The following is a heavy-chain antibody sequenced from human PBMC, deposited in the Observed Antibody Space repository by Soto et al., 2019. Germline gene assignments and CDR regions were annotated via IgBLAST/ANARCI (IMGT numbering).Heavy chain of an antibody. D-gene: IGHD5-12*01. Sequence: GGSLRLSCAASGFTFSSYWMHWVRQAPGKGLVWVSRINSDGSSTSYADSVKGRFTISRDNAKNTLYVQMNSLRDEDTAVYYCARDGHNYNRGHWGQGTLVTVSS. CDR2: INSDGSST. CDR1: GFTFSSYW. J-gene: IGHJ4*02. CDR3: ARDGHNYNRGH. V-gene: IGHV3-74*01.